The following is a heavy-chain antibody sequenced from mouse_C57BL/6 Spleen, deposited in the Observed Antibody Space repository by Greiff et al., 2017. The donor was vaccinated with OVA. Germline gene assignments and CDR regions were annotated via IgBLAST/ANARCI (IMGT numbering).Heavy chain of an antibody. CDR2: IDPDDGDT. J-gene: IGHJ1*03. Sequence: EVQLQQSGAELVRPGASVKLSCTASGFTIKDYYMHWVKQRPEQGLEWIGKIDPDDGDTDYAPKFQGKATMTADTSSNTAYLQLSSLTSEDTAVYYCTKLRPASDFDVWGTGTTVTVSS. V-gene: IGHV14-1*01. CDR1: GFTIKDYY. CDR3: TKLRPASDFDV. D-gene: IGHD1-2*01.